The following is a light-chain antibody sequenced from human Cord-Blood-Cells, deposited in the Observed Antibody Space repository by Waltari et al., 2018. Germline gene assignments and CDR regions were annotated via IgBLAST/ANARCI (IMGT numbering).Light chain of an antibody. CDR1: KLGDKY. V-gene: IGLV3-1*01. J-gene: IGLJ1*01. Sequence: SYELTQPPSVSVSPGQTASIPCSGDKLGDKYACWYQQKPGHAPVLVIYQDSTRPSGIPWRFSGSNAGNTATLTISGTQAMDEADYYCQARDSSTYVFGTGTKVTVL. CDR3: QARDSSTYV. CDR2: QDS.